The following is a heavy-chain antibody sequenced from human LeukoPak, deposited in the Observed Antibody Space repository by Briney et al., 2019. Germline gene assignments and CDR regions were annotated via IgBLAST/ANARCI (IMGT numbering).Heavy chain of an antibody. Sequence: SGGSLRLSCAASGCTFDDYAMHWVRQAPGKGLEWVSGISWNSGSIGYADSVKGRFTISRDNAKNSLYLQMNSLRSEDTAVYYCAMATITGVCDYWGQGTLVTVSS. D-gene: IGHD5-24*01. J-gene: IGHJ4*02. CDR1: GCTFDDYA. V-gene: IGHV3-9*01. CDR2: ISWNSGSI. CDR3: AMATITGVCDY.